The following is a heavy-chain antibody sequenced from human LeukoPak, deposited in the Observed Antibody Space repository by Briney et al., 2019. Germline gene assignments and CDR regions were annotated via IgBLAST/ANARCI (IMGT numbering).Heavy chain of an antibody. CDR1: GFSFCGHW. J-gene: IGHJ4*02. V-gene: IGHV3-74*01. D-gene: IGHD6-6*01. CDR3: ARGPNSNWSGLDF. Sequence: GGSLRLSCIASGFSFCGHWMHWARQLPGKGLVWVSRISPTGSTTSYADSVKGRFTVSRDNAKNTLYLQVNNPRAEDTAVYYCARGPNSNWSGLDFWGQGTLLTVSS. CDR2: ISPTGSTT.